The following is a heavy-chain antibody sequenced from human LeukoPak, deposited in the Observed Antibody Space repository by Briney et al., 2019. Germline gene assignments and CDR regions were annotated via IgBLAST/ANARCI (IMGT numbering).Heavy chain of an antibody. J-gene: IGHJ4*02. CDR3: ASWYYYGSGQRGLDY. D-gene: IGHD3-10*01. CDR1: GGSISSGDYY. CDR2: IYYSGST. Sequence: SQTLSLTCTVSGGSISSGDYYWGWIRQPPGKGLEWIGYIYYSGSTYYNPSLKSRITISVDTSKNQFSLKLSSVTAADTAVYYCASWYYYGSGQRGLDYWGQGTLVTVSS. V-gene: IGHV4-30-4*08.